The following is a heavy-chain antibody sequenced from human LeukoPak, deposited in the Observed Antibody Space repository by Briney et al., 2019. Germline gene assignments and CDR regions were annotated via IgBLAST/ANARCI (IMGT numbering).Heavy chain of an antibody. CDR3: ARVPPRGEAAAGGYYYYGMDV. CDR1: GYTFTSYG. Sequence: GASVKVSCKASGYTFTSYGISWVRQAPGQGLEWMGWISAYNGNTNYAQKLQGRVTMTTDTSTSTAYMELRSLRSDDTAVYYCARVPPRGEAAAGGYYYYGMDVWGQGTTVTVSS. J-gene: IGHJ6*02. V-gene: IGHV1-18*01. CDR2: ISAYNGNT. D-gene: IGHD6-13*01.